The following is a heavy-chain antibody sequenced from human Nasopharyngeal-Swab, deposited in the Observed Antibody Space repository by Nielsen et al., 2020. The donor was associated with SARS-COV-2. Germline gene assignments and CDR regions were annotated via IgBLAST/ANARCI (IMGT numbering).Heavy chain of an antibody. CDR2: IWYAGSNK. Sequence: GGSLRLSCAASGFTFSSYGMHWVRQAPGTGLEWVAVIWYAGSNKYYADSVKGRFTISRDNSKNTLYLQMNSLRAEDTAVYYCARDLRAGSLWRDLTRYYYYGMDVWGQGTTVTVSS. CDR1: GFTFSSYG. CDR3: ARDLRAGSLWRDLTRYYYYGMDV. D-gene: IGHD2-21*01. J-gene: IGHJ6*02. V-gene: IGHV3-33*01.